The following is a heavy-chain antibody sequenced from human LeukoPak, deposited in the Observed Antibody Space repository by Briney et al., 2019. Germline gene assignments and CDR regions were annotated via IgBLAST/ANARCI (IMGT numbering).Heavy chain of an antibody. V-gene: IGHV3-53*04. CDR3: ARVDTVMAYYFDL. J-gene: IGHJ4*02. Sequence: PGGSLRLSCAASGFTLSSYSMNWLRQAPGKGLEWVSTIYSGGTTYYADSVMGRFTISRHNSRNTLYLQMNSLRAEDTAVYYCARVDTVMAYYFDLWGQGTLVTVSS. CDR2: IYSGGTT. D-gene: IGHD5-18*01. CDR1: GFTLSSYS.